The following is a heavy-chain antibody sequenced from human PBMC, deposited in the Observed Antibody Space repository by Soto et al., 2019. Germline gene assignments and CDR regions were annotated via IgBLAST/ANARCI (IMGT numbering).Heavy chain of an antibody. Sequence: QVQLVESGGGLVKPGRSLRLSCAASGFTFSDYYMSWIRQAPGKGLKWVSYISSSGSTIYYADSVKGRFTISRDNAKNSLYLQMNSLRAEDTAVYYCAREPLTGTTYYYYYGMDVWGQGTTVTVSS. V-gene: IGHV3-11*01. D-gene: IGHD1-20*01. CDR3: AREPLTGTTYYYYYGMDV. CDR1: GFTFSDYY. J-gene: IGHJ6*02. CDR2: ISSSGSTI.